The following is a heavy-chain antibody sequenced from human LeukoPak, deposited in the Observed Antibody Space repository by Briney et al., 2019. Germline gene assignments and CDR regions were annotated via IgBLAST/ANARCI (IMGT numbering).Heavy chain of an antibody. D-gene: IGHD3-22*01. CDR2: MNPNSGNT. CDR1: GYTFTSYD. Sequence: ASVKVSCKASGYTFTSYDINWVRQATGQALEWMGWMNPNSGNTGYEQKFQGRVTMTRNTSINTAYMEVSSLRSEDTAVYYCARRVASSGTRLGYWGQGTLVTVSS. CDR3: ARRVASSGTRLGY. J-gene: IGHJ4*02. V-gene: IGHV1-8*01.